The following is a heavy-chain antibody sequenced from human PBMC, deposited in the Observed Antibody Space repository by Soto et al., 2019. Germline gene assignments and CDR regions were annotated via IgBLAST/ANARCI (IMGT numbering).Heavy chain of an antibody. Sequence: PGGSLRLSCAASGFTFSSYAMSWVRQAPGKGLEWVSAISGSGGSTYYADSVKGRFTISRDNSKNTLYLQMNSLRAEDTAVYYCAKEHGYCSSTSCYVYYGMAVWAQGTTVTVS. J-gene: IGHJ6*02. CDR3: AKEHGYCSSTSCYVYYGMAV. CDR1: GFTFSSYA. CDR2: ISGSGGST. V-gene: IGHV3-23*01. D-gene: IGHD2-2*01.